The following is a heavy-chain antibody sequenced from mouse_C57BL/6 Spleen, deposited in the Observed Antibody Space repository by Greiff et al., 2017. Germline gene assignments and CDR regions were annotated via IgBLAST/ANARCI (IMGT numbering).Heavy chain of an antibody. V-gene: IGHV5-4*01. CDR3: AREDDYEGFAY. D-gene: IGHD2-4*01. CDR2: ISDGGSYT. Sequence: EVKLVESGGGLVKPGGSLKLSCAASGFTFSSYAMSWVRQTPEKRLEWVATISDGGSYTYYPDNVKGRFTISRDNAKNNLYLQMSHLKSEDTAMYYCAREDDYEGFAYWGQGTLVTVSA. CDR1: GFTFSSYA. J-gene: IGHJ3*01.